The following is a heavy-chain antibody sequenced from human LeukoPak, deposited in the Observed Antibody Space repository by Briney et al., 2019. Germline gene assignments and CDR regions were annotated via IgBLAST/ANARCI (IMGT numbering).Heavy chain of an antibody. D-gene: IGHD4-17*01. CDR1: GFTFSTSW. V-gene: IGHV3-7*01. Sequence: GGSLRLSCAASGFTFSTSWMSWVRQAPGKGLEWVAKIKQDGSDKYYVDSVKGRFTISRDNAKNSLYLQMNSLRAEDTAVYYCARSYYGDYVWGQGTLVTVSS. J-gene: IGHJ4*02. CDR2: IKQDGSDK. CDR3: ARSYYGDYV.